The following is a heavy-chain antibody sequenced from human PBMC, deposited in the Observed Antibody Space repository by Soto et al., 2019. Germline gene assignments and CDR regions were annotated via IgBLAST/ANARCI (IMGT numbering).Heavy chain of an antibody. D-gene: IGHD6-6*01. Sequence: GESLQISCEGSGYTFINYWISWVRQMPGKGLEWIGMIDPSDSHINYSPAFRGHVTISADNSRVYLQWNSLKASDTASYYCARHTYSSSSWFEPWGPGTLVTVSS. V-gene: IGHV5-10-1*01. CDR3: ARHTYSSSSWFEP. CDR2: IDPSDSHI. J-gene: IGHJ5*02. CDR1: GYTFINYW.